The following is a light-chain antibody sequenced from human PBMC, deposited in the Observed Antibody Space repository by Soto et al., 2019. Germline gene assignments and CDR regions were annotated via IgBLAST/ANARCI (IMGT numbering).Light chain of an antibody. CDR3: EQDVRWPWT. CDR2: GAS. Sequence: EIVLTQSPGTLSRRPLERGTVSFRASQSVSNNYLAWYQQKPGQAPRLLIYGASNRATGIPDRFSGSGSGTGFTFTNSRLEPEDFAVNYSEQDVRWPWTFGQGTKVDIK. V-gene: IGKV3-20*01. J-gene: IGKJ1*01. CDR1: QSVSNNY.